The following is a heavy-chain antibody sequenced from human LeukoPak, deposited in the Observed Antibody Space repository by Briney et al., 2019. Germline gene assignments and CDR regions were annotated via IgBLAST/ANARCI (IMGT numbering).Heavy chain of an antibody. J-gene: IGHJ4*02. CDR3: ARGSMLIDY. CDR1: GDSIDRTIW. Sequence: SETLSLTCDISGDSIDRTIWWSWVRQPPGKGLEWIGEIFHLGSTNYSPSLDSRVTISVDTSKNQCSLKVSSVTAADTAVYYCARGSMLIDYWGQGTLVAVSS. V-gene: IGHV4-4*02. CDR2: IFHLGST. D-gene: IGHD2-8*01.